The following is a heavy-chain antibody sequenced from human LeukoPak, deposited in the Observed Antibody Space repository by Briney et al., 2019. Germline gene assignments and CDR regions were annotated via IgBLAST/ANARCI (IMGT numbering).Heavy chain of an antibody. CDR2: IYYSGST. D-gene: IGHD6-13*01. CDR3: ARDLGGSWYFDY. Sequence: SETLSLTCTVSGGSISSYYWSWIRQPPGKGLEWIGYIYYSGSTNYNPSLKSRVTISVDTSKNQFSLKLSSVTAADTAVYYCARDLGGSWYFDYWGQETLVTVSS. CDR1: GGSISSYY. J-gene: IGHJ4*02. V-gene: IGHV4-59*01.